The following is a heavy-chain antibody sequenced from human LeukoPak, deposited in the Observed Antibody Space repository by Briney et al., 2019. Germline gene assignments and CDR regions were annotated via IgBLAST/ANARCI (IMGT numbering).Heavy chain of an antibody. CDR2: ISGSGGST. CDR3: ARDSGSGWTFDY. V-gene: IGHV3-23*01. D-gene: IGHD6-19*01. CDR1: GFTFSSYA. J-gene: IGHJ4*02. Sequence: PGGSLRLSCAASGFTFSSYAMSWVRQAPGKGLEWVSAISGSGGSTNYADSVKGRFTISRDNAKNSLYLQMNSLRAEDTAVYYCARDSGSGWTFDYWGQGTLVTVSS.